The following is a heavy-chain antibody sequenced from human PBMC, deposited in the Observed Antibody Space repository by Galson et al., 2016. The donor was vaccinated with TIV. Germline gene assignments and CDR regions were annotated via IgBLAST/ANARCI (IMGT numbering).Heavy chain of an antibody. CDR1: GGTFNSCT. CDR2: IVPTLGIT. Sequence: SVKVSCKASGGTFNSCTISWVRQAPGQGLEWMGTIVPTLGITNYAQKFQGRVTITADKSTTTAYMELSSLRSEDTAMYYCARLDTSSWYGYFQYWGQGTLDTVSS. D-gene: IGHD6-13*01. V-gene: IGHV1-69*02. J-gene: IGHJ1*01. CDR3: ARLDTSSWYGYFQY.